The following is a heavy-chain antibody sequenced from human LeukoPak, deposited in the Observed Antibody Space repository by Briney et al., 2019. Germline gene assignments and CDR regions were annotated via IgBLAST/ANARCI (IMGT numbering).Heavy chain of an antibody. CDR3: AKGVTPVISLQFFDY. J-gene: IGHJ4*02. CDR1: GFTFSSYD. CDR2: IGTAGDT. V-gene: IGHV3-13*01. D-gene: IGHD4-17*01. Sequence: GGSLRLSCAASGFTFSSYDMHWVRQATGKGLEWVSAIGTAGDTYYPGSVKGRFTISRDKSKNTLYLQMNSLRAEDTAVYYCAKGVTPVISLQFFDYWGQGTLITVSS.